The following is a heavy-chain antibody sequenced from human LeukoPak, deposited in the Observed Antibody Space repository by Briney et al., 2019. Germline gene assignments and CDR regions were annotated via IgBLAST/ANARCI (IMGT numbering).Heavy chain of an antibody. CDR1: GGPFSGYC. D-gene: IGHD2-2*01. Sequence: PSETLFLTCAVYGGPFSGYCWSWIRQPPGKGLEWIGEINHSGSTNYNPSLKSRVTISVDTSKNQFSLKLSSVTAADTAVYYCASGLVVVPAATSLGMDVWGQGTTVTVSS. CDR2: INHSGST. CDR3: ASGLVVVPAATSLGMDV. V-gene: IGHV4-34*01. J-gene: IGHJ6*02.